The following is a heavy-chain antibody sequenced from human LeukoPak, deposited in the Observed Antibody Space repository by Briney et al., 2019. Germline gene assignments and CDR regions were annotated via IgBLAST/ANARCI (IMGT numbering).Heavy chain of an antibody. V-gene: IGHV4-61*05. Sequence: SETLSLTCTVSGGSISSSSYYWGWIRQPPGKGLEWIGYIYYSGSTNYNPSLKSRVTISVDTSKNQFSLKLSSVTAADTAVYYCARVGLARGADYWGQGTLVTVSS. D-gene: IGHD3-10*01. CDR1: GGSISSSSYY. J-gene: IGHJ4*02. CDR3: ARVGLARGADY. CDR2: IYYSGST.